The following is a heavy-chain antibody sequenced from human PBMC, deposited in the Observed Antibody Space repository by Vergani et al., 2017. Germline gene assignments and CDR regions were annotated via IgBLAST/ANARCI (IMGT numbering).Heavy chain of an antibody. V-gene: IGHV1-18*01. CDR1: GYTFSTYG. CDR3: ARHRGDYDRGGMDV. J-gene: IGHJ6*02. CDR2: ISAYNGNT. Sequence: QVQLVQSGAEVKKPGASVKVSCKASGYTFSTYGISWVRQAPGQGLEWMGWISAYNGNTNYPEKFQGRLTMTTDTSTRTAYMELRSLRSDDTAVYYCARHRGDYDRGGMDVWGQGTTVTVSS. D-gene: IGHD4-17*01.